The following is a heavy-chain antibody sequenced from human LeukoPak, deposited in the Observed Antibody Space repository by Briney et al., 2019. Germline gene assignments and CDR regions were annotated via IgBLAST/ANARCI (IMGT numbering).Heavy chain of an antibody. CDR2: IIPILGTA. Sequence: SVKVSCKASGGTFSSYAISWVRQAPGQGLEWMGGIIPILGTANYAQKFQDRVTMTEDTSTDTAYMELSSLRSEDTAVYYCAAWGSGSYSDPAFDYWGQGTLVTVSS. V-gene: IGHV1-69*10. D-gene: IGHD1-26*01. CDR3: AAWGSGSYSDPAFDY. CDR1: GGTFSSYA. J-gene: IGHJ4*02.